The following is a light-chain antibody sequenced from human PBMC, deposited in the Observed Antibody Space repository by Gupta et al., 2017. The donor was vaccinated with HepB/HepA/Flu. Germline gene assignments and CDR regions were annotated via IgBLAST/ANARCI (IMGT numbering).Light chain of an antibody. CDR1: SSDVGGYSS. Sequence: SALTPPPSASGSPEPSVTISCTGTSSDVGGYSSVSWYQQHPGEAHRLMIYEVTKRPAGVPDRFSGSKSDNTASLTVSGRQEEEEADYYCASDAGNDRGVFGGGTKLTVL. V-gene: IGLV2-8*01. CDR2: EVT. J-gene: IGLJ2*01. CDR3: ASDAGNDRGV.